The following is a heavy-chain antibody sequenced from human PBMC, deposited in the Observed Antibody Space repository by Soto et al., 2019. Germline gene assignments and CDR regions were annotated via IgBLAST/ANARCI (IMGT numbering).Heavy chain of an antibody. CDR3: ARGKGYSYGPRGDWFDP. J-gene: IGHJ5*02. CDR1: GGSISRGGYS. Sequence: SETLSLTCSVSGGSISRGGYSWIWIRHPPGKGLEWIGYIYHSGSTYYNPSLKSRVTISVDRSKNQFSLKLSSVTAADTAVYYCARGKGYSYGPRGDWFDPWGQGTLVTVSS. V-gene: IGHV4-30-2*01. D-gene: IGHD5-18*01. CDR2: IYHSGST.